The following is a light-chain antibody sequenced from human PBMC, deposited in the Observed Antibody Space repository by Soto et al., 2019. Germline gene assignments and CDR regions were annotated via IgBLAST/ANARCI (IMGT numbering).Light chain of an antibody. Sequence: QSALTQPASVSGSPGQSITISCTGTSSDVGIYNLVSWYQQHPGKAPKVMISEVGKRPSGISNRFSGSKSGNTASLTISGLKAEDEADYYCCAYAGTSFYVFGTGTKLTVL. CDR2: EVG. CDR3: CAYAGTSFYV. J-gene: IGLJ1*01. CDR1: SSDVGIYNL. V-gene: IGLV2-23*02.